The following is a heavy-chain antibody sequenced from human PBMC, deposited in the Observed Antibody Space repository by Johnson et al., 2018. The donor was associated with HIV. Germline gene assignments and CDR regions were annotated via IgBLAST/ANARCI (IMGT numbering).Heavy chain of an antibody. D-gene: IGHD1-1*01. V-gene: IGHV3-30*03. CDR2: ISYDGSNK. J-gene: IGHJ3*02. Sequence: QVQLVESGGGVVQPGRSLRLSCAASGFTFGRYDMDCVRQAPGKGLEWMAVISYDGSNKYYADSVKGRFTISRDNSKNTLYLQMNSLRAEDTAVYYCARAPGTTGGAFDIWGQGTMVTVSS. CDR3: ARAPGTTGGAFDI. CDR1: GFTFGRYD.